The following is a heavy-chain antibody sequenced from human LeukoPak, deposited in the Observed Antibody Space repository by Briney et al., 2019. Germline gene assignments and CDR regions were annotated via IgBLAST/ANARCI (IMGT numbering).Heavy chain of an antibody. CDR1: GFTFSSYA. D-gene: IGHD6-6*01. CDR2: ISGSGAST. CDR3: AKDLNIAAGPGGY. Sequence: GGSLRLSCAASGFTFSSYAMSWVRQAPGKGLEWVSAISGSGASTFYADSVKGRFTISRDNSKNTLYLQMNSLRAEDTAVYYCAKDLNIAAGPGGYWGQGTLVTVSS. V-gene: IGHV3-23*01. J-gene: IGHJ4*02.